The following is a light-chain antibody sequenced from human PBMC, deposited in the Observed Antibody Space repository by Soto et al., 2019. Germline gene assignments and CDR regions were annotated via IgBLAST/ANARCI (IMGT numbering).Light chain of an antibody. V-gene: IGLV2-14*01. J-gene: IGLJ3*02. CDR3: RAYTARSTLV. CDR1: MRDVGAYNL. Sequence: QSALTQPASVSGSAGQSITISCSGTMRDVGAYNLVSWYQQHPGTAPKLIIYEVRNRPSGISSRFSGSRSGNTASLTISWLQSEDEYDYDCRAYTARSTLVFGGGTKLTVL. CDR2: EVR.